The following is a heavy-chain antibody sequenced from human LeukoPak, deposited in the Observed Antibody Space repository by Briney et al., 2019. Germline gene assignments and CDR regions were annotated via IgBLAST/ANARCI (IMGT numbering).Heavy chain of an antibody. CDR2: ISTYDVNT. CDR1: SYTFTIYG. J-gene: IGHJ4*02. V-gene: IGHV1-18*04. CDR3: ARGRAPDS. Sequence: ASVKVSCKASSYTFTIYGISWVRQAPGQGLEWMGWISTYDVNTNYTQKLQGRVTMTTDTSTSTAYMELRGLRSDDAAVYYCARGRAPDSWGQGTLVTVSS.